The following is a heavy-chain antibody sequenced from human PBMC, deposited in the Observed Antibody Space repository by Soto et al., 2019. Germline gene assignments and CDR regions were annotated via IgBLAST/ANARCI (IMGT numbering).Heavy chain of an antibody. CDR3: ARGRVDTAMVDAFDI. CDR1: GGSVSSGSYY. V-gene: IGHV4-61*01. D-gene: IGHD5-18*01. Sequence: QVQLQESGPGLVKPSETLSLTCTVSGGSVSSGSYYWSWIRQPPGKGLEWIGYIYYSGSTNYNPSLKSRVTISVDTSKYQSSLKLSSVTAADTAVYYCARGRVDTAMVDAFDIWGQGTMVTVSS. J-gene: IGHJ3*02. CDR2: IYYSGST.